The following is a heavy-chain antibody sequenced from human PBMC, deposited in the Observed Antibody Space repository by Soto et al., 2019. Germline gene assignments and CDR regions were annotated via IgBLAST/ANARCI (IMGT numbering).Heavy chain of an antibody. CDR3: VTFGGITMVRGTNWFDP. CDR2: IIPIFGTA. D-gene: IGHD3-10*01. V-gene: IGHV1-69*13. J-gene: IGHJ5*02. CDR1: GGTFSSYA. Sequence: SVKVSCKASGGTFSSYAISWVRQAPGQGLEWMGGIIPIFGTANYAQKFQGRVTITADESTSTAYMELSSLRSEDTAVYYCVTFGGITMVRGTNWFDPWGQGTLVTVSS.